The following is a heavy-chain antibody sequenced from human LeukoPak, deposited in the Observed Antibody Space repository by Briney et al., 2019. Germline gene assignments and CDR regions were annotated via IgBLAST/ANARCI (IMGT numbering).Heavy chain of an antibody. CDR1: GFTFSSYG. CDR3: ASGYCSNTNCYSIDY. Sequence: GGSLRLSCAASGFTFSSYGMHWVRQAPGQGLEWVAVIWYDGSNKYYADSVKGRFTISRDNSKNTLYLQMNTLRAADTAMYYCASGYCSNTNCYSIDYWGQGTLVTVSS. V-gene: IGHV3-33*03. CDR2: IWYDGSNK. J-gene: IGHJ4*02. D-gene: IGHD2-2*03.